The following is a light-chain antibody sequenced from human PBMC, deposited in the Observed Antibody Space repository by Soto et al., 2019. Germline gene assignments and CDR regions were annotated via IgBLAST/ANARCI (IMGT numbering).Light chain of an antibody. CDR2: GAS. CDR3: QHYSSHSAP. CDR1: QSISTY. J-gene: IGKJ1*01. V-gene: IGKV1-5*01. Sequence: DIQMTQSPSTLSASVGDRVTITCRASQSISTYLAWYQQKPGKAPKLLIYGASSLDRGVPSRFSSRVCATACHPTINRQQPDDSASYFRQHYSSHSAPFGQGTKVDIK.